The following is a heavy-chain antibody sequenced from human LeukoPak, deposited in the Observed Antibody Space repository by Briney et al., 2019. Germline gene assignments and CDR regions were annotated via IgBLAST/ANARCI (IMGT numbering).Heavy chain of an antibody. V-gene: IGHV3-43*02. Sequence: GGSLRLSCAASGFTFSSYAMSWVRQAPGKGLEWVSLISWDGGSTYYADSVKGRFTISRDNSKNSLYLQMNSLRTEDTALYYCAKDGGYCSSTSCLYYYYMDVWGKGTTVTVSS. J-gene: IGHJ6*03. D-gene: IGHD2-2*01. CDR3: AKDGGYCSSTSCLYYYYMDV. CDR1: GFTFSSYA. CDR2: ISWDGGST.